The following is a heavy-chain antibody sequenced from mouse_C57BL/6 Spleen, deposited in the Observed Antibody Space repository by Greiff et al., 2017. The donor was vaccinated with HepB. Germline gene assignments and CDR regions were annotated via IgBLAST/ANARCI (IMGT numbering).Heavy chain of an antibody. Sequence: EVQLQQSGPELVKPGASVKISCKASGYSFTGYYMNWVKQSPEKSLEWIGEINPSTGGTTYNQKFKAKATLTVDKSSSTAYMQLKSLTSEDSAVYDVARPLLAKCYFDYWGQGTTLTVSS. CDR1: GYSFTGYY. D-gene: IGHD1-3*01. CDR3: ARPLLAKCYFDY. V-gene: IGHV1-42*01. J-gene: IGHJ2*01. CDR2: INPSTGGT.